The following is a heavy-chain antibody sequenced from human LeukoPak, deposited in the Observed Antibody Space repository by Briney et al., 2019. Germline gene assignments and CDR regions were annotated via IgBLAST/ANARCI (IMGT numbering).Heavy chain of an antibody. V-gene: IGHV4-38-2*01. CDR1: GYSISSGYY. J-gene: IGHJ6*03. D-gene: IGHD6-19*01. CDR2: IYHSGST. CDR3: ARGGVAVAGSPAADYYYYMDV. Sequence: SETLSLTCAVSGYSISSGYYWGWIRQPPGKGLEWIGSIYHSGSTYYNPSLKSRVTISVDTSKNQFSLKLSSVTAADTAVYYCARGGVAVAGSPAADYYYYMDVWGKGTTVTVSS.